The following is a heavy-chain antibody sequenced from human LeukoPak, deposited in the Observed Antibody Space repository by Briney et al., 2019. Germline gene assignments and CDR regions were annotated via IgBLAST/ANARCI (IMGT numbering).Heavy chain of an antibody. Sequence: PSWALSLSRAACGFILLRHAMNGLRQPRSGGLAGVSSISSSGSYRYHSDSVKGRFTIPRDNAKNSLYLQMNSLRVEDTAVYYCASENIVTTSGALFDYWGQGTLVTVSS. CDR1: GFILLRHA. CDR3: ASENIVTTSGALFDY. D-gene: IGHD5-12*01. V-gene: IGHV3-21*01. J-gene: IGHJ4*02. CDR2: ISSSGSYR.